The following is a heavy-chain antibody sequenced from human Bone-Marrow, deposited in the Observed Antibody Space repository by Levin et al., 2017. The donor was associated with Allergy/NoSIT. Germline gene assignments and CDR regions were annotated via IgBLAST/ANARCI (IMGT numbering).Heavy chain of an antibody. CDR2: IPSSGYGT. V-gene: IGHV3-11*04. J-gene: IGHJ6*02. CDR3: ARDPGRVYDDNSCYSGDL. Sequence: VSCIPSSGYGTYYADSVKERFTISSDKAKTSLYLQLNRLRDEDTAMYYCARDPGRVYDDNSCYSGDLWGQGTMVTVSS. D-gene: IGHD3-22*01.